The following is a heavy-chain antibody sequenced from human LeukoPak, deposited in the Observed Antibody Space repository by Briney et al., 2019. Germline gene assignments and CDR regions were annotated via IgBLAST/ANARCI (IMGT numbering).Heavy chain of an antibody. V-gene: IGHV3-7*01. CDR2: IKQDGSEK. J-gene: IGHJ4*02. CDR1: GFTFSRFW. D-gene: IGHD5-24*01. CDR3: ARELRWLQGNFDY. Sequence: GGSLRLSCAASGFTFSRFWMSWVRQAPGKGLEWVANIKQDGSEKNYMDSVKGRFTISRDNAKNSLYLQMNSLRAEDTAVYYCARELRWLQGNFDYWGQGTLVTVSS.